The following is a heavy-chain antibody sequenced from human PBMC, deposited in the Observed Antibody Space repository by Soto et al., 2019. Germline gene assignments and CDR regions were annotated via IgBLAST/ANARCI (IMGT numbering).Heavy chain of an antibody. V-gene: IGHV4-31*03. CDR3: ARDGGYGSGSYRFDY. CDR2: IYYSGST. Sequence: QVQLQESGPGLVKPSQTLSLTCTVSGGSISSGGYYWSWIRQHPGKDLEWIGYIYYSGSTNYNPSLKSRVTLSVDTSKNQFSLKLSSVTAADTAMYYCARDGGYGSGSYRFDYWGQGTLVTVSS. D-gene: IGHD3-10*01. CDR1: GGSISSGGYY. J-gene: IGHJ4*02.